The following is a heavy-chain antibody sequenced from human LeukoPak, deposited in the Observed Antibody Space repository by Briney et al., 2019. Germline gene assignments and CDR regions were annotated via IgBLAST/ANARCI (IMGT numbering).Heavy chain of an antibody. J-gene: IGHJ4*02. CDR2: ISYDGSNK. V-gene: IGHV3-30-3*01. D-gene: IGHD3-10*01. CDR1: GFTFSSYA. CDR3: ARDQLGFGEPYYFDY. Sequence: PGRSLRLSCAASGFTFSSYAMHWVRQAPGKGLEWVAVISYDGSNKYYADSVKGRFTISRDNSKNTLYLQMNSLRAEDTAVYYCARDQLGFGEPYYFDYWGQGTLVTVSS.